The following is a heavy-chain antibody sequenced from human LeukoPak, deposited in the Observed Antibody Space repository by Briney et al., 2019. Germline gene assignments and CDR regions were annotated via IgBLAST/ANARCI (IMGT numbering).Heavy chain of an antibody. CDR1: GFTFSSYS. D-gene: IGHD2-15*01. Sequence: GGSLRLSCAASGFTFSSYSMNWVRQAPGKGLEWVSYISSSSSTIYYADSVKGRFTISRDNAKNSLYLQMNSLRAEDTAVYYCAKDDCSGGSCRFDYWGQGTLVTVSS. CDR3: AKDDCSGGSCRFDY. CDR2: ISSSSSTI. J-gene: IGHJ4*02. V-gene: IGHV3-48*04.